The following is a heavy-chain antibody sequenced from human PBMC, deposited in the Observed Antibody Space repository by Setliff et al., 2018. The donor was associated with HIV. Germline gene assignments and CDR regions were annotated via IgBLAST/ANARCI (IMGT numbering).Heavy chain of an antibody. CDR2: IYASGSP. Sequence: SETLSLTCNVYGGSISSVNYYWNWVRQPAGKGLEWIGRIYASGSPTYNPSLKSRVTISVDTSKNHFSLRLNSVTAADTAVYFCARAPRYYRGWYIPEYFDNWGEGTLVTVSS. D-gene: IGHD6-19*01. V-gene: IGHV4-61*02. CDR1: GGSISSVNYY. J-gene: IGHJ4*02. CDR3: ARAPRYYRGWYIPEYFDN.